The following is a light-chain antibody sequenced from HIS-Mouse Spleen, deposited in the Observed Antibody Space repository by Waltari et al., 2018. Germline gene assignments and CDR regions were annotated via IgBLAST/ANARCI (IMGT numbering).Light chain of an antibody. J-gene: IGKJ4*01. CDR3: QQYNNWPPLT. CDR1: QSVTSN. V-gene: IGKV3-15*01. Sequence: EIVMTQSPATLSVSPGERAPLPCRASQSVTSNLAWYQQKPGQVPRLLIYGASTRATGIPARFSGSGSGTEFTLTISSMQSEDFAVYYCQQYNNWPPLTFGGGTKVEIK. CDR2: GAS.